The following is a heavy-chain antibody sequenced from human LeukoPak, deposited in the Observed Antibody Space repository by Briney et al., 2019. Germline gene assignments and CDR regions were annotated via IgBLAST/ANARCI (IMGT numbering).Heavy chain of an antibody. D-gene: IGHD1-26*01. CDR3: AAERGSYGVGTH. V-gene: IGHV3-11*03. CDR2: ISSSSSYT. Sequence: PGGSLRLSCAASGXTFSDYYVSWIRQAPGKGLEWVSYISSSSSYTNYADSVKGRFTISRDNAKNSLYLQMNSLRAEDTAVYYCAAERGSYGVGTHWGQGTLVTVSS. CDR1: GXTFSDYY. J-gene: IGHJ4*02.